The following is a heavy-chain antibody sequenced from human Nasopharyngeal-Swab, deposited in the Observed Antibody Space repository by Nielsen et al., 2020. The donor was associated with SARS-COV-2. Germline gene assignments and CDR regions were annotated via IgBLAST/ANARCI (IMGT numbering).Heavy chain of an antibody. Sequence: GESLKISCAASGFTFSTYDMHWVRQVTGKGLEWVSAIGIAGDPYYAGSVKGRFTISRENAKNSLYLQMNSLRAGDTAVYYCARGDDSSGYPYSHDYWGQETLVTVSS. V-gene: IGHV3-13*05. CDR2: IGIAGDP. CDR1: GFTFSTYD. D-gene: IGHD3-22*01. J-gene: IGHJ4*02. CDR3: ARGDDSSGYPYSHDY.